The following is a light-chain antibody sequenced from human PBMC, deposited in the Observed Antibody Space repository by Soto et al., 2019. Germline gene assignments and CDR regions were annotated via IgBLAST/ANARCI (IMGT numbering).Light chain of an antibody. CDR3: QQRSNWPRP. J-gene: IGKJ1*01. V-gene: IGKV3-11*01. CDR2: DAS. Sequence: EIVINQSPATLSVAPEERATLSCRASQSVSSNLAWYQQKPGQAPRLLIYDASNRATGIPARFSGSGSGTDFTLTISSLEPEDFAVYYCQQRSNWPRPFGQVTMVDNK. CDR1: QSVSSN.